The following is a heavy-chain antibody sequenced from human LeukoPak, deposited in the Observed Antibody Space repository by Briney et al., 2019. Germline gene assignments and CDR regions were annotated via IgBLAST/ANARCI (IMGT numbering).Heavy chain of an antibody. CDR2: ISRRGGNT. Sequence: HPGGSLTLSCAASGFTISRSSMHWVRPAPGKGLEFVKAISRRGGNTSYANSVKCTFTISRDPSKNKLCLQVGGLRVEDMAVYYCARVGDRSGNGYSHWGQGTLVTVSS. V-gene: IGHV3-64*01. CDR3: ARVGDRSGNGYSH. CDR1: GFTISRSS. J-gene: IGHJ4*02. D-gene: IGHD2-2*03.